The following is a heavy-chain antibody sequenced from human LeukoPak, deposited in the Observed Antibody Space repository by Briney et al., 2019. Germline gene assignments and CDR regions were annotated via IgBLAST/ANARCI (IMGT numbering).Heavy chain of an antibody. V-gene: IGHV3-7*01. CDR3: ARDLAYSSSWADAFDI. D-gene: IGHD6-13*01. Sequence: PGGSLRLSCAASGFTFSSYWMSWVRQAPGKGLEWVANIKQDGSEKYYVDSVKGRFTIFRDNAKNSLYLQMNSLRAEDTAVYYCARDLAYSSSWADAFDIWGQGTMVTASS. CDR2: IKQDGSEK. J-gene: IGHJ3*02. CDR1: GFTFSSYW.